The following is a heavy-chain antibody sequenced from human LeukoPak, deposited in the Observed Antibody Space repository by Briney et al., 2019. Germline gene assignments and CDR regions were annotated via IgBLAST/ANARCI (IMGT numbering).Heavy chain of an antibody. CDR1: EFTFSNYA. Sequence: PGGSLRFSCAASEFTFSNYAMTWVRQAPGKGLQWVSIISFSDESTYYADSVKGRFTISRDSSKSTVYLQMNSLKDEDTAVYYCAKYGSGTYYNGLHWGQGTLVTVSS. V-gene: IGHV3-23*01. CDR3: AKYGSGTYYNGLH. CDR2: ISFSDEST. J-gene: IGHJ4*02. D-gene: IGHD3-10*01.